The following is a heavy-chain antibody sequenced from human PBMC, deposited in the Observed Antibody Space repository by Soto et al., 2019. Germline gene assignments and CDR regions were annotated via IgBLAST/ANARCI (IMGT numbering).Heavy chain of an antibody. CDR3: ARVLRSSGRLWVAFDI. J-gene: IGHJ3*02. CDR2: ISSSSSYI. Sequence: GGSLRLSCAASGFTFSSYSMNWVRQAPGKGLEWVSSISSSSSYIYYADSVKGRFTISRDNAKNSLYLQMNSLRAEDTAVYYCARVLRSSGRLWVAFDIWGQGTMVTVSS. CDR1: GFTFSSYS. V-gene: IGHV3-21*01. D-gene: IGHD6-19*01.